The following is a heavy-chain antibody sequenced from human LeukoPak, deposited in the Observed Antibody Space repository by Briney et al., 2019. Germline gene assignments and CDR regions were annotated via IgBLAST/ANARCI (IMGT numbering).Heavy chain of an antibody. J-gene: IGHJ4*02. Sequence: GGTLRLSCAASGFTFSTYGMTWVRQAPGKGLEWVSAIGGSGVSTYYADSVKGRFTISRDNSRNTLYLQMNSLRAEDTAVYYCARDSYGPGYWGQGNMVTVSS. CDR2: IGGSGVST. CDR3: ARDSYGPGY. V-gene: IGHV3-23*01. D-gene: IGHD5-18*01. CDR1: GFTFSTYG.